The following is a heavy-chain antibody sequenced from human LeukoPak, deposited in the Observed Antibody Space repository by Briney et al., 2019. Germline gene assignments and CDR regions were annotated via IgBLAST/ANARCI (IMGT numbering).Heavy chain of an antibody. CDR3: ARDGRRITIFGGFSGWFDP. V-gene: IGHV4-4*07. CDR2: IYISGST. J-gene: IGHJ5*02. CDR1: GGSISSYY. D-gene: IGHD3-3*01. Sequence: SETLSLTCTVSGGSISSYYWSWLRQPAGKGLEWIGRIYISGSTIYNPSLKSRVTMSVDTSKNQFSLKLSSVTAADTAVYYCARDGRRITIFGGFSGWFDPWGQGTLVTVSS.